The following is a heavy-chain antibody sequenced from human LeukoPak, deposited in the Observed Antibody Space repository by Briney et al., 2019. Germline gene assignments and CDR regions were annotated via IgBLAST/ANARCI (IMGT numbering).Heavy chain of an antibody. CDR1: GYTFTSYY. D-gene: IGHD3-22*01. Sequence: ASVKVSCKASGYTFTSYYMHWVRQAPGQGLEWMGGIIPIFGTANYAQKFQGRVTITTDESTSTAYMELSSLRSEDTAVYYCARDRYYDSSGIRGDWFDPWGQGTLVTVSS. CDR2: IIPIFGTA. V-gene: IGHV1-69*05. J-gene: IGHJ5*02. CDR3: ARDRYYDSSGIRGDWFDP.